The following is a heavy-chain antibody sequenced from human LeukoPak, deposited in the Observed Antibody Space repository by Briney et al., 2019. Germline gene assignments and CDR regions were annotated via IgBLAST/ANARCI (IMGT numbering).Heavy chain of an antibody. V-gene: IGHV4-34*01. CDR2: INRSGST. CDR3: ARTRYYYNSRSYGAPYYFDY. J-gene: IGHJ4*02. D-gene: IGHD3-10*01. Sequence: SETLSLTCAVYGGSFSDYYWSWIRQPPGKGLEWIGEINRSGSTNYNPSLKSRVTISVDTSKNQFSLKLSSVTAADTAVYYCARTRYYYNSRSYGAPYYFDYWGQGTLVTVSS. CDR1: GGSFSDYY.